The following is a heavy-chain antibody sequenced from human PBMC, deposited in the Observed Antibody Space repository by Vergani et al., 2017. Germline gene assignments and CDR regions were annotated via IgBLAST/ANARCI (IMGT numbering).Heavy chain of an antibody. CDR2: ISYDGSNK. CDR3: ARDGSSSQSFYYYYYMDV. CDR1: GFTFSSYA. D-gene: IGHD6-6*01. Sequence: VQLVESGGGLVKPGGSLRLSCAASGFTFSSYAMHWVRQAPGKGLEWVAVISYDGSNKYYADSVKGRFTISRDNSKNTLYLQMNSLRAEDTAVYYCARDGSSSQSFYYYYYMDVWGKGP. J-gene: IGHJ6*03. V-gene: IGHV3-30*01.